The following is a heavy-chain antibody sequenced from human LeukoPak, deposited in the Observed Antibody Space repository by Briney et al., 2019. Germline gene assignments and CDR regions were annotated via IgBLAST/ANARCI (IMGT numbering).Heavy chain of an antibody. Sequence: KTSETLSLTCTVSGGSISSYYWSWVRQPPGKGLEWVGYIYYSGNTKYNPSLKRRITISVDTSKNQFSLKLSSVTAADTAVYYCASAYRIAAAGPAAYWGQGTLVTVSS. CDR3: ASAYRIAAAGPAAY. CDR2: IYYSGNT. CDR1: GGSISSYY. J-gene: IGHJ4*02. D-gene: IGHD6-13*01. V-gene: IGHV4-59*01.